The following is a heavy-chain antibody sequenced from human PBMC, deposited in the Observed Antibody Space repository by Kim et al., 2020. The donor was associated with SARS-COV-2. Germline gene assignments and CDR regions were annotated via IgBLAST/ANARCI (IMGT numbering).Heavy chain of an antibody. V-gene: IGHV3-49*02. J-gene: IGHJ4*02. D-gene: IGHD3-9*01. Sequence: KGRFTIYRDDSKSIAYLQMTSLKTEDTAVYYCARDPHYDILTAYSYYFDYWGQGTLVTVSS. CDR3: ARDPHYDILTAYSYYFDY.